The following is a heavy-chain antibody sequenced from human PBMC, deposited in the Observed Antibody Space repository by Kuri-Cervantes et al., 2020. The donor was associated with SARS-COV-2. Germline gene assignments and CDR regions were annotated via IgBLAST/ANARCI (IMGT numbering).Heavy chain of an antibody. D-gene: IGHD3-22*01. CDR1: GGSISSYY. CDR2: IYTSGST. J-gene: IGHJ4*02. V-gene: IGHV4-4*07. CDR3: ARDADSSGSLVY. Sequence: GSLRLSCTVSGGSISSYYWSWIRQPAGKGLEWIGRIYTSGSTNYNPSLKSRVTMSVDTSKNQFSLKLSSVTAADTAVYYCARDADSSGSLVYWGQGTLVTVSS.